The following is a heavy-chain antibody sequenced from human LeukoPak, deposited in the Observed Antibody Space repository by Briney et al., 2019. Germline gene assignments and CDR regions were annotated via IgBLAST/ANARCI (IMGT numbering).Heavy chain of an antibody. CDR2: IVVGSGNT. D-gene: IGHD4-23*01. Sequence: SVKVSCKASGFTFTSSAMQWVRQARGQRLEWIGWIVVGSGNTNYAQKFQERVTITRDMSTSTAYMELSSLRSEDTAVYYCAAESYYYGGNSSLLGYWGQGTLVTVTS. V-gene: IGHV1-58*02. CDR1: GFTFTSSA. J-gene: IGHJ4*02. CDR3: AAESYYYGGNSSLLGY.